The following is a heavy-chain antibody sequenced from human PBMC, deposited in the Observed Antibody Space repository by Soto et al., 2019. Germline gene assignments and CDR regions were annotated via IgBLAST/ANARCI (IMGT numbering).Heavy chain of an antibody. Sequence: GASVKVSCKASGYTFTGHYMHWVRQAPGQGLEWLGWISAYNGNTNYAQKLQGRVTMTTDTSTSTAYMELRSLRSDDTAVYYCARDLISHYYDSSGLASMYGMDVWGQGTTVTVSS. J-gene: IGHJ6*02. V-gene: IGHV1-18*04. D-gene: IGHD3-22*01. CDR2: ISAYNGNT. CDR1: GYTFTGHY. CDR3: ARDLISHYYDSSGLASMYGMDV.